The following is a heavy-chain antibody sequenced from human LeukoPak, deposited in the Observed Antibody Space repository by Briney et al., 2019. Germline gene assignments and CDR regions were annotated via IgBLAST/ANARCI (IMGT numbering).Heavy chain of an antibody. J-gene: IGHJ4*02. D-gene: IGHD6-13*01. V-gene: IGHV3-23*01. CDR3: AKDIAAARDY. Sequence: GGSLRLSCAASGFIFSSYALTWVRQAPGKGLEWVSVISGSGSSRYYADSVKGRFTISRDNSKNTVFLQMNSLRVEDTAIYYCAKDIAAARDYWGQGTLVTVSS. CDR1: GFIFSSYA. CDR2: ISGSGSSR.